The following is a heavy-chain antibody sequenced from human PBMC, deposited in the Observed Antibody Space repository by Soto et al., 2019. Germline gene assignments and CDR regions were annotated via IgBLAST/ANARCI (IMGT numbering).Heavy chain of an antibody. D-gene: IGHD3-10*01. Sequence: EVQLVESGGGLVQPGGSLRLSCAASGFTFSSYWRHWVRQAPGKGLVWVTRIKSAGRSTSYAHSVKGRFTISRDNAKKTLSLQMTSRRAEDPAVYYCGSYYGSGSYWPTYWGQGTVVTVSS. V-gene: IGHV3-74*01. J-gene: IGHJ4*02. CDR2: IKSAGRST. CDR3: GSYYGSGSYWPTY. CDR1: GFTFSSYW.